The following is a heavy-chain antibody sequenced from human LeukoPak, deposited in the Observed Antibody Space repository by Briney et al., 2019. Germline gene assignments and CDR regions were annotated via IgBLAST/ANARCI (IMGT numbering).Heavy chain of an antibody. CDR1: GGSISNYY. D-gene: IGHD3-10*01. Sequence: SETLSLTCTVSGGSISNYYWSWIRQPAAKGLEWIGRIYNAGRTNYNASLTSRVTMSVDTSNNQFSLLLSSVTAADTAVYYCARDLPSYYFGSGNIFDPWGQGMLVTVSS. CDR2: IYNAGRT. J-gene: IGHJ5*02. V-gene: IGHV4-4*07. CDR3: ARDLPSYYFGSGNIFDP.